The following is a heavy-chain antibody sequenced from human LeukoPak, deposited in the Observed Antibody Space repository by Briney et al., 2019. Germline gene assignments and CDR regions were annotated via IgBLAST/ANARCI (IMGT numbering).Heavy chain of an antibody. V-gene: IGHV1-18*01. D-gene: IGHD2-15*01. CDR1: GYAFTSYG. J-gene: IGHJ5*02. CDR3: ARARGYCSGGSCYRNWFDP. Sequence: GASVNVSRKASGYAFTSYGISWGRQAPGQGLGWMGCMSAYDDYTNYSQNSLGRVTMTTDPSTSTAYMALRRLRSDDTAVYYCARARGYCSGGSCYRNWFDPWGQGTLVTVSS. CDR2: MSAYDDYT.